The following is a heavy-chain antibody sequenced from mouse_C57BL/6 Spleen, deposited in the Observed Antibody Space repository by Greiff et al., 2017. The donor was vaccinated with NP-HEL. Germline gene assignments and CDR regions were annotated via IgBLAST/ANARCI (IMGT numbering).Heavy chain of an antibody. CDR1: GFSLSTSNMG. CDR2: IWWNDDK. CDR3: SQIADYGYFDV. Sequence: QVTLKVSGPGILQPSQTLSLTCSFSGFSLSTSNMGIGWIRQPSGKGLEWLAHIWWNDDKYYNPSLKSRLTISKDTSNNQVLLKITSVDTADTATSYCSQIADYGYFDVWGTGTTVTVSS. J-gene: IGHJ1*03. V-gene: IGHV8-5*01.